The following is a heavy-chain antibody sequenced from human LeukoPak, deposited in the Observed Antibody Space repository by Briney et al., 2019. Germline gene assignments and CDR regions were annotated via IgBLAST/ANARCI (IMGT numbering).Heavy chain of an antibody. CDR1: GFTFDDYA. V-gene: IGHV3-43*02. CDR3: AKDMSCSGGSCYSFDY. D-gene: IGHD2-15*01. Sequence: PGGSLRLSYAASGFTFDDYAMHWVRQAPGKGLEWVSVISGDGGSTYYADSVKGRFTISRDNSKNSLYLQMNSLRTEDTALYYCAKDMSCSGGSCYSFDYWGQGTLVTVSS. J-gene: IGHJ4*02. CDR2: ISGDGGST.